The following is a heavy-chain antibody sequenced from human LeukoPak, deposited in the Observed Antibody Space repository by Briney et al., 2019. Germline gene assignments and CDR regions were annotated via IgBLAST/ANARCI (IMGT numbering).Heavy chain of an antibody. V-gene: IGHV4-30-4*01. CDR2: IYYSGST. D-gene: IGHD1-26*01. CDR1: GGSISSGDYY. J-gene: IGHJ3*02. CDR3: ARRSGSYKGAFDI. Sequence: SETLSLTSTVSGGSISSGDYYWSWIRQPPGKGLKWIGYIYYSGSTYYNPSLKSRVTISVDTSKNQFSLKLSSVTAADTAVYYCARRSGSYKGAFDIWGQGTMVTVSS.